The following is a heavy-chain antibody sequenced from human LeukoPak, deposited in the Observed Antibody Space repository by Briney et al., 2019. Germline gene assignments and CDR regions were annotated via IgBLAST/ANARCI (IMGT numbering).Heavy chain of an antibody. D-gene: IGHD2-15*01. CDR3: ARGGYCSGGSCYGGFQH. V-gene: IGHV1-2*02. CDR2: TNPNSGGT. CDR1: RYTFTGYY. J-gene: IGHJ1*01. Sequence: ASVKVSCKASRYTFTGYYMHWVRQAPGQGLEWMGWTNPNSGGTNYAQKFQGRVTMTRDTSISTAYMELSRLRSDDTAVYYCARGGYCSGGSCYGGFQHWGQGTLVTVSS.